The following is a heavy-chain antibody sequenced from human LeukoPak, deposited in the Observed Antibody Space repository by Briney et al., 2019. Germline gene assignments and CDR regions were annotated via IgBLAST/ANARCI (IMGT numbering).Heavy chain of an antibody. J-gene: IGHJ4*02. CDR1: GGSISISSYY. CDR3: ARRINSSSWLRGAYFDY. V-gene: IGHV4-39*01. Sequence: SETLSLTCTVSGGSISISSYYWGWIRQPPGKGLEWIGSIYYSGSTYYNPSLKSRVTISVDTSKNQFSLKLSSVTAADTAVYYCARRINSSSWLRGAYFDYWGQGTLVTVSS. CDR2: IYYSGST. D-gene: IGHD6-13*01.